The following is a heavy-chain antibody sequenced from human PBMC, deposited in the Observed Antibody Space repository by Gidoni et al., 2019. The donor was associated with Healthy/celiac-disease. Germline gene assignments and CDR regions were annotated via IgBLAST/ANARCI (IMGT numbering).Heavy chain of an antibody. CDR1: GFTFSSYS. CDR2: ISSSSSYI. V-gene: IGHV3-21*01. Sequence: EVQLVESGGGLVKPGGSLRLSCAASGFTFSSYSMNWVRQAPGKGLEWVSSISSSSSYIYYADSVKGRFTISRDNAKNSLYLQMNSLRAEDTAVYYCARDSGVTKIQLWSDFDYWGQGTLVTVSS. CDR3: ARDSGVTKIQLWSDFDY. J-gene: IGHJ4*02. D-gene: IGHD5-18*01.